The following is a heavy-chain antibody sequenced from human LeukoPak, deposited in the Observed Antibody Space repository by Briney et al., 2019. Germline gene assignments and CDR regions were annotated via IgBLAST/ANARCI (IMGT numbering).Heavy chain of an antibody. D-gene: IGHD6-19*01. J-gene: IGHJ6*02. Sequence: GGSLRLSCAASGFTFDDYGMSWVRQAPGKGLEWVSGINWNGGSTGYADSVKGRFTISRDNAKNSLYLQMNSLRAEDTAVYYCARDPKGGSGWSYYYYGMDVWGQGTTVTVSS. CDR2: INWNGGST. CDR1: GFTFDDYG. CDR3: ARDPKGGSGWSYYYYGMDV. V-gene: IGHV3-20*04.